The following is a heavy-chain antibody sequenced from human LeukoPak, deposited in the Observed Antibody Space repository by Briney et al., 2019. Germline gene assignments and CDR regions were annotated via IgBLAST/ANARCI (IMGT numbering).Heavy chain of an antibody. CDR1: GGTFSSYA. V-gene: IGHV1-69*13. J-gene: IGHJ6*02. D-gene: IGHD5-18*01. Sequence: SVTVSCTASGGTFSSYAISWVRQAPGQGLEWMGGIIPIFGTANYAQKFQGRVTITADESTSTAYMELSSLRSEDTAVYYCAGGGYSYYYYGMDVWGQGTTVTVSS. CDR3: AGGGYSYYYYGMDV. CDR2: IIPIFGTA.